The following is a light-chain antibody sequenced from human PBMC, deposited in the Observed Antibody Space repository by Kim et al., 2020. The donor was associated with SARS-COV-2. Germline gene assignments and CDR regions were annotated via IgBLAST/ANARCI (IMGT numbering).Light chain of an antibody. J-gene: IGLJ2*01. CDR1: STHLVTYSS. Sequence: TPPPSPGPSTHLVTYSSVSCYQQHPGNAPHLMLYDFSYLPSGFSDRFSGSKSGNTASLTIAGLQADDEADYYCSSKRSGSTLVVLGGGTQLTVL. V-gene: IGLV2-14*03. CDR3: SSKRSGSTLVV. CDR2: DFS.